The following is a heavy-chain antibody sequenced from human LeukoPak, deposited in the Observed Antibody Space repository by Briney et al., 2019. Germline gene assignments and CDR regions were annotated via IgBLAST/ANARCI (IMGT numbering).Heavy chain of an antibody. D-gene: IGHD4-17*01. J-gene: IGHJ4*02. V-gene: IGHV3-49*04. CDR2: IRSKAYGGTT. CDR3: TRDYGDYKGDY. CDR1: GFTFGDYA. Sequence: GGSLRLSCTGSGFTFGDYAVIWVRQAPGRGLEWVGFIRSKAYGGTTEYAASVKGRFTISRDDSKGIAYLQMDSLKTEDTAVYYCTRDYGDYKGDYWGQGTLVTVSS.